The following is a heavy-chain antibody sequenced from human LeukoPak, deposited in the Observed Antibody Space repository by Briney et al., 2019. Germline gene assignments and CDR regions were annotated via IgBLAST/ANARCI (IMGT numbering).Heavy chain of an antibody. CDR1: GGFVSSDAYY. J-gene: IGHJ4*02. D-gene: IGHD4-17*01. Sequence: KPSETLSLTCTVSGGFVSSDAYYWSWIRQLPGKGLEWIGYIYYSGITYYNPSLKTRVIISLDTSKNQFSLELTSVTAADTAVYYCARDLRGYGENDYWGQGTLVTVSS. V-gene: IGHV4-31*03. CDR2: IYYSGIT. CDR3: ARDLRGYGENDY.